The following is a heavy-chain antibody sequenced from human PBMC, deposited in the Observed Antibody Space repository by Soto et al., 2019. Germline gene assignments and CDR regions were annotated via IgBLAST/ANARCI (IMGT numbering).Heavy chain of an antibody. Sequence: EVQLVESGGGLVQPGGSLRLSCAASGFTFSNYWMHWVRQAPGKGPVRVSRNNTDGSTTNYADSVKGRFTISRDNAKNTLYLQTNSLGAEDTAVYYCARDLGGYASHWGQGTLVTVSS. CDR1: GFTFSNYW. CDR3: ARDLGGYASH. J-gene: IGHJ4*02. CDR2: NNTDGSTT. D-gene: IGHD2-8*02. V-gene: IGHV3-74*01.